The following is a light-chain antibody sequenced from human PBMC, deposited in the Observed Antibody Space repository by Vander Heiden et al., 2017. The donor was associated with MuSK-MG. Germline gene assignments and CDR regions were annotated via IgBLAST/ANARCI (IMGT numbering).Light chain of an antibody. CDR2: DVS. CDR3: SAYTSSSTLV. V-gene: IGLV2-14*01. J-gene: IGLJ2*01. Sequence: QSALTQPASVSGSPGQSITISCTGTSRDVGGYNYVSWYQQHPGKAPNLMIYDVSNRPSGVSNRFSGSKSGNTASLTISGLQAEDEADYYCSAYTSSSTLVFGGGTKLTVL. CDR1: SRDVGGYNY.